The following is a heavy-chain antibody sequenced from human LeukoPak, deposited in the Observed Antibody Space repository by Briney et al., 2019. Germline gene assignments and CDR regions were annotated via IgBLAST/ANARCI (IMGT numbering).Heavy chain of an antibody. CDR1: GFTFSSYA. V-gene: IGHV3-23*01. CDR2: ISGSGGST. D-gene: IGHD3-9*01. J-gene: IGHJ4*02. Sequence: GGSLRLSCAASGFTFSSYAMSWVRQAPGKGLEWVSAISGSGGSTYYADSVKGRFTISRDNSKNTLYLQMNSLRAEDTAVYYCAKDSLLRYFDWLYYYDYWGQGTLVTVSS. CDR3: AKDSLLRYFDWLYYYDY.